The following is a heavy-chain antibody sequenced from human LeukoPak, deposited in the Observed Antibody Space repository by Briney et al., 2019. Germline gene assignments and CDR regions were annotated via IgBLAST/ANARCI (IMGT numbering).Heavy chain of an antibody. CDR1: GGSISSGSYY. V-gene: IGHV4-30-2*02. J-gene: IGHJ4*02. CDR3: ASVAVAGTEFDY. CDR2: IYHSGST. D-gene: IGHD6-19*01. Sequence: SQTLSLTCTVSGGSISSGSYYWSWIRQPPGKGLEWIGYIYHSGSTYYNPSLKSRVTISVDTSKNQFSLKLSSVTAADTAVYYCASVAVAGTEFDYWGQGTLVTVSS.